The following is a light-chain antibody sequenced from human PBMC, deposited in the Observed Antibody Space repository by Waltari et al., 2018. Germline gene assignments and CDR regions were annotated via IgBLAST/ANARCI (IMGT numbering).Light chain of an antibody. J-gene: IGLJ3*02. CDR1: SSSIGTNT. CDR2: NND. V-gene: IGLV1-44*01. Sequence: QSVLTQPPSASGTPGQRVTISCSGSSSSIGTNTLNRYQHLPGTAPKLLIYNNDKRPSGVPDRFSGSKSGTSASLAISGLQSEDEADYYCAAWDDSLNGWVFGGGTKLTVL. CDR3: AAWDDSLNGWV.